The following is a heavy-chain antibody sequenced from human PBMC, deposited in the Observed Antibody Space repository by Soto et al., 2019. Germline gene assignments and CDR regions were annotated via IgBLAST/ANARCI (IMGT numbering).Heavy chain of an antibody. CDR1: GGSISSGGYY. V-gene: IGHV4-31*02. Sequence: PSETLSLACIVSGGSISSGGYYWSWIRQHAGKGLEWIGYIYYSGSTYYNPSLQTRVTISLDKSKSQFSLKLNSVTAADSAVYFCARLEGLATISYYFDFWGQGALVTVSS. D-gene: IGHD3-9*01. CDR2: IYYSGST. CDR3: ARLEGLATISYYFDF. J-gene: IGHJ4*02.